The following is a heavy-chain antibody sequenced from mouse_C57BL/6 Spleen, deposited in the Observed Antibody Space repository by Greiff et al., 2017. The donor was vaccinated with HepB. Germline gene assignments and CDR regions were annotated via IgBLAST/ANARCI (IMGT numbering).Heavy chain of an antibody. Sequence: EVQGVESGGGLVQPGGSLSLSCAASGFTFTDYYMSWVRQPPGKALEWLGFIRNKANGYTTEYSASVKGRFTISRDNSQSILYLQMNALRAEDRATYYCARYKGYAMDYWGQGTSVTVSS. CDR3: ARYKGYAMDY. CDR2: IRNKANGYTT. V-gene: IGHV7-3*01. J-gene: IGHJ4*01. CDR1: GFTFTDYY.